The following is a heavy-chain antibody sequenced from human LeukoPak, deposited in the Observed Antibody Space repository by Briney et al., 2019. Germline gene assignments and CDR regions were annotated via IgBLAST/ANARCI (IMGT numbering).Heavy chain of an antibody. Sequence: GGSLRLSCAASGFTFSSYAMSWVRQAPGKGLEWVSAISGSGGSTYYADSVKGRFTISRDNSKNTLYLQMSSLRAEDTAVYYCAKGGHSYGYSTDYWGQGTLVTVSS. CDR1: GFTFSSYA. V-gene: IGHV3-23*01. J-gene: IGHJ4*02. D-gene: IGHD5-18*01. CDR2: ISGSGGST. CDR3: AKGGHSYGYSTDY.